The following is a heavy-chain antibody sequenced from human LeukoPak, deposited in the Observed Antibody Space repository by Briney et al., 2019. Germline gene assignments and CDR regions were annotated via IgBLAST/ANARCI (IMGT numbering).Heavy chain of an antibody. J-gene: IGHJ4*02. Sequence: SGGSLRLSCAASGFTFNSYAMSWVRQAPGKGLEWVAVISYDGSNKYYADSVKGRFTISRDNSKNTLYLQMNSLRAEDTAVYYCAKDRGACSSTSCYYFDYWGQGTLVTVSS. CDR3: AKDRGACSSTSCYYFDY. V-gene: IGHV3-30*18. CDR2: ISYDGSNK. CDR1: GFTFNSYA. D-gene: IGHD2-2*01.